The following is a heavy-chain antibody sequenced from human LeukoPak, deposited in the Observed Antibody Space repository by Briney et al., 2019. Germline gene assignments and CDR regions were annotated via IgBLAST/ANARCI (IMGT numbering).Heavy chain of an antibody. CDR2: INPNSGGT. J-gene: IGHJ6*02. Sequence: ASVKVSCKASGYSFTGYYMHWVRQAPGQGLEWMGWINPNSGGTNYAQKFQGRVIVTRDTSISTAFMELSSLRSDDTAVYYCARDPYHYGSGSPHGMDVWGQGTTVTVSS. CDR1: GYSFTGYY. D-gene: IGHD3-10*01. V-gene: IGHV1-2*02. CDR3: ARDPYHYGSGSPHGMDV.